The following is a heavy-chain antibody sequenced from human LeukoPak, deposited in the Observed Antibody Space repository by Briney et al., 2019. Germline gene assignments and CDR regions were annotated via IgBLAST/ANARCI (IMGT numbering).Heavy chain of an antibody. CDR2: ISYDGSTK. CDR3: AKGHDDAFDI. V-gene: IGHV3-30*18. CDR1: GFTFSNYG. Sequence: GGSLRLSCAASGFTFSNYGMHWVRQAPGKGLEWVAVISYDGSTKYYADSVKGRFTISRDNSKNTLYLQMNSLRAEDTAIYYCAKGHDDAFDIWSQGTMVTVSS. J-gene: IGHJ3*02.